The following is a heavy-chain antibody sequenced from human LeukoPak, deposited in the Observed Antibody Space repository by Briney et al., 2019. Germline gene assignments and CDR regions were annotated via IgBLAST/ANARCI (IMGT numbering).Heavy chain of an antibody. Sequence: ASVKVSCKASGGTFSSYAISWVRQAPGQGLEWMGGIIPIFGTANYAQKFQGRVTITTDESTSTAYMELSSLRSEDTAVYYCARVAAARLGFHWFDPWGQGTLVTVSS. CDR1: GGTFSSYA. V-gene: IGHV1-69*05. J-gene: IGHJ5*02. D-gene: IGHD6-6*01. CDR2: IIPIFGTA. CDR3: ARVAAARLGFHWFDP.